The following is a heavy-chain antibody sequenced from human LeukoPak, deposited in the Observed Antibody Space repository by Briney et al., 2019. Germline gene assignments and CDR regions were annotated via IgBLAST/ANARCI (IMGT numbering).Heavy chain of an antibody. CDR2: INPNSGGT. Sequence: GASVKVSCKASGYTFTGYYMHWVRQAPGQGLEWMGWINPNSGGTNYAQKFQGRVTMTRDTSISTAYMELSRLRSDDTAVYYCARVRVPAAITTGFDAFDIWGQGTMVTVSS. J-gene: IGHJ3*02. CDR3: ARVRVPAAITTGFDAFDI. CDR1: GYTFTGYY. V-gene: IGHV1-2*02. D-gene: IGHD2-2*02.